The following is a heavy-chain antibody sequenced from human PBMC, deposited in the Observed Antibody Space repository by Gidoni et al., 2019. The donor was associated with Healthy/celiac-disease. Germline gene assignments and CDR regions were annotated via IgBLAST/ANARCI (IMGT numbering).Heavy chain of an antibody. D-gene: IGHD3-9*01. CDR1: AFTFSSYA. J-gene: IGHJ4*02. CDR3: ATQPVLRYFDWLLSHLPLDY. V-gene: IGHV3-30-3*01. CDR2: ISYDGSNK. Sequence: QVQLVESGGGVVQPARSLRLSCAASAFTFSSYALHWVRQAPGKGLEWVAVISYDGSNKYYADSVKGRFTISRDNSKNTLYLQMNSLRAEDTAVYYCATQPVLRYFDWLLSHLPLDYWGQGTLVTVSS.